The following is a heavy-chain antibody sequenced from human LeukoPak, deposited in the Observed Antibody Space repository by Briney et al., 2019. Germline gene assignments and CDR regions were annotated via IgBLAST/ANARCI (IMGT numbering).Heavy chain of an antibody. CDR2: IIPIFGTA. CDR3: AILGGRLSSPPNDY. V-gene: IGHV1-69*13. J-gene: IGHJ4*02. CDR1: GGTFSSYA. D-gene: IGHD2/OR15-2a*01. Sequence: GASVKVSCKASGGTFSSYAISWVRQAPGQGLEWMGGIIPIFGTANYAQKFQGRVTITADESTSTAYMELSSLRSEDTAVYYCAILGGRLSSPPNDYWGQGTLVTVSS.